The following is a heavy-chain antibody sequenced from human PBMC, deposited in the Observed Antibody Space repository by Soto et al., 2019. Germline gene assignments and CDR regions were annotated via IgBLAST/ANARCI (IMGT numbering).Heavy chain of an antibody. Sequence: QLQLQESGPGLVKPSETLSLTCTVSGGSISSSSYYWGWIRQPPGKGLEWIGSIYYSGSTYYNPSLKSLVTSSVDTSKSQFSLKLSSVTAADTAVYYCARQPVPGGQPSYFDIWGQGTRVTVSS. CDR2: IYYSGST. J-gene: IGHJ3*02. CDR3: ARQPVPGGQPSYFDI. CDR1: GGSISSSSYY. V-gene: IGHV4-39*01. D-gene: IGHD6-13*01.